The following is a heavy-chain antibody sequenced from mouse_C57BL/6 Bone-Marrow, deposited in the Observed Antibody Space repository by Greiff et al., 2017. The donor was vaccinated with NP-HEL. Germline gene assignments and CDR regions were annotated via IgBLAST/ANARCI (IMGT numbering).Heavy chain of an antibody. V-gene: IGHV1-84*01. Sequence: QVQLQQSGPELVKPGASVKISCKASGYTFTDYYINWVKQRPGQGLEWIGGIYPGSGNTKYNEKFKGKATLTVDTSSSTDYMQLSSLTSEDSAVYFCARRTGRFDYWGQGTTLTVSS. J-gene: IGHJ2*01. CDR2: IYPGSGNT. CDR3: ARRTGRFDY. CDR1: GYTFTDYY. D-gene: IGHD4-1*01.